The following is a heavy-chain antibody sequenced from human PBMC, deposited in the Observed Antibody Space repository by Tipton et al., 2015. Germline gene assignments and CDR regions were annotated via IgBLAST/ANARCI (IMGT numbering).Heavy chain of an antibody. CDR3: ARESYNEGWYADS. CDR2: VYSSGKS. V-gene: IGHV4-61*02. J-gene: IGHJ4*02. Sequence: TLSLTCTVSGASISSGSWSWIRQAAGKGLEWIGRVYSSGKSDSNPSFRSRVIISLDRSMNRFSLGLSSATAADTALYYCARESYNEGWYADSWGQGTLVTVSS. CDR1: GASISSGS. D-gene: IGHD6-19*01.